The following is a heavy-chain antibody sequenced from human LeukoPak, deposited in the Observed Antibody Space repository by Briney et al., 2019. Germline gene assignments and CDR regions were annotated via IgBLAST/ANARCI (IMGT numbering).Heavy chain of an antibody. CDR2: IYPGDSDT. J-gene: IGHJ4*02. CDR3: ARGRYGDFPLQD. D-gene: IGHD4-17*01. Sequence: GESLKISCMGSGYSFTNYWIDWVRQMPGKGLEWMGSIYPGDSDTRYSPSFQGQVTISADQSISTAYLQWGSLKASDTAMYYCARGRYGDFPLQDWGQGTLVTVSS. CDR1: GYSFTNYW. V-gene: IGHV5-51*01.